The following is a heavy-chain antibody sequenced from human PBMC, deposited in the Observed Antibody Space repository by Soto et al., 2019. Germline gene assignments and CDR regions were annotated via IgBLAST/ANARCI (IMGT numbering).Heavy chain of an antibody. J-gene: IGHJ5*01. CDR2: MYHSGST. CDR1: GGSISSGGYS. V-gene: IGHV4-30-2*01. CDR3: VIVTDS. Sequence: QLQLQESGSGLVKPSQTLSLTCAVSGGSISSGGYSWSWIRQPPGKGLEWIGYMYHSGSTYYNPSPQRRLTAAIVRSKNHSPLTLCTLNASDTAVDYYVIVTDSWCHGSLVTISS.